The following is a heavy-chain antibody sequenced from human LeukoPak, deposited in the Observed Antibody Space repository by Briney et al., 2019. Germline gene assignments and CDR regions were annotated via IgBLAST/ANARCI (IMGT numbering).Heavy chain of an antibody. CDR1: GFTFSNYA. CDR3: ARAPRYYFDY. CDR2: ISSSSSYI. V-gene: IGHV3-21*01. Sequence: GGSLRLSCAASGFTFSNYAMSWVRQAPGKGLEWVSSISSSSSYIYYADSVKGRFTISRDNAKNSLYLQMNSLRAEDTAVYYCARAPRYYFDYWGQGTLVTVSS. J-gene: IGHJ4*02.